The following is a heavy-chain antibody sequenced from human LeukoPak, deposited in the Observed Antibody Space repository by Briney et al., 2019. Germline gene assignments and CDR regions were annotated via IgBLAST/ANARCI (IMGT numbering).Heavy chain of an antibody. CDR1: DYSISSGYY. Sequence: PSETLSLTCAVSDYSISSGYYWGWIRQPPGKGLEWIGSIYHSGSTYYNPSLKSRVTISVDTSKNQFSLKLSSVTAADTAVYYCARGGYSGYDLIPYFDYWGQGTLVTVSS. CDR3: ARGGYSGYDLIPYFDY. V-gene: IGHV4-38-2*01. D-gene: IGHD5-12*01. J-gene: IGHJ4*02. CDR2: IYHSGST.